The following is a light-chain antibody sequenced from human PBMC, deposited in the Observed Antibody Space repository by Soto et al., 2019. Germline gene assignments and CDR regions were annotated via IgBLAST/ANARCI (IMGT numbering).Light chain of an antibody. CDR3: YSYTSSSTYV. CDR1: SSDVGAYNY. CDR2: DVS. J-gene: IGLJ1*01. V-gene: IGLV2-14*01. Sequence: LTQPASVSGSPGQSITISCTGTSSDVGAYNYVSWHQQHPAKVPKLMIYDVSNRPSGVSDRFSGSKSGNTASLTISGLQAEDEADYYCYSYTSSSTYVFGTGTKVTVL.